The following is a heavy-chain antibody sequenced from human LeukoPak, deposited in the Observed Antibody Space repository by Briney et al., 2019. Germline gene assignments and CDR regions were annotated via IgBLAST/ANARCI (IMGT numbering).Heavy chain of an antibody. D-gene: IGHD4-23*01. J-gene: IGHJ4*02. CDR1: GFTFSSYA. CDR3: ARRGGYYFDY. CDR2: VSSNGDST. V-gene: IGHV3-64*01. Sequence: GGSLRLSCAASGFTFSSYAMHWVRQAPGKRLEYLSAVSSNGDSTYYANSVKGGFTISRDNSKNTLYLQMGSLRAEDMAVYYCARRGGYYFDYWGQGTLVTVSS.